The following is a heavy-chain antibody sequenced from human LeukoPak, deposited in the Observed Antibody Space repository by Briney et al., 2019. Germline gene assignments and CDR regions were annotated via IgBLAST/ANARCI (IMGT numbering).Heavy chain of an antibody. V-gene: IGHV4-39*07. CDR1: GGSISGSSYY. D-gene: IGHD3-22*01. CDR2: INHSGST. Sequence: SETLSLTCTVSGGSISGSSYYWSWIRQPPGKGLEWIGEINHSGSTNYNPSLKSRVTISVDTSKNQFSLRLSSVTAADTAVYYCARANYYDSSGYYFPWGQGTLVTVSS. J-gene: IGHJ5*02. CDR3: ARANYYDSSGYYFP.